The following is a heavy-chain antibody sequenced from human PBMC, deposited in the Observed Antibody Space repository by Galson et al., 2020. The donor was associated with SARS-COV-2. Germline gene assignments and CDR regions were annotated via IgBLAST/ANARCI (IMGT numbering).Heavy chain of an antibody. CDR3: ARDNCGTTTCHDY. D-gene: IGHD2-2*01. J-gene: IGHJ4*02. CDR1: GFTFSSYD. Sequence: GESLKISCAGSGFTFSSYDMNWVRQAPGKGLEWISYISHSGSTVYYADSVRGRFTISRDNAKNSLYVQMNSLRVEDTAVYYCARDNCGTTTCHDYWGQGTLVTVSS. CDR2: ISHSGSTV. V-gene: IGHV3-48*01.